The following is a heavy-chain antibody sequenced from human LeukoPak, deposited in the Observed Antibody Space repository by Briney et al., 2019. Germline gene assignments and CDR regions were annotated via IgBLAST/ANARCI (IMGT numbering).Heavy chain of an antibody. D-gene: IGHD2-15*01. CDR3: ARDISGYCPSCLEY. V-gene: IGHV1-2*02. J-gene: IGHJ4*02. CDR1: GYTFTGYY. Sequence: ASVKVSCKASGYTFTGYYMHWVRQAPGQGLEWMGWINPNSGGTNYAQKFQGRVTMTRDTSISTAYMELSRLRSDDTAVYYCARDISGYCPSCLEYWGQGTLVTVSS. CDR2: INPNSGGT.